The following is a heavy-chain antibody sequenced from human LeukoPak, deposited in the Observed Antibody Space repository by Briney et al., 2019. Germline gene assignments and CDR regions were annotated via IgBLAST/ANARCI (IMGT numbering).Heavy chain of an antibody. J-gene: IGHJ4*02. V-gene: IGHV6-1*01. D-gene: IGHD7-27*01. Sequence: SQTLSLTCAISGDTVSSNGAAWNWIRQSPSRGLEWLGRTYYRSKWYNDYAPSVKSRVTINPDTSKNQFSLQLNSVTPEDTAVYYCARDPITGDRFDYWGQGTLVSVSS. CDR3: ARDPITGDRFDY. CDR2: TYYRSKWYN. CDR1: GDTVSSNGAA.